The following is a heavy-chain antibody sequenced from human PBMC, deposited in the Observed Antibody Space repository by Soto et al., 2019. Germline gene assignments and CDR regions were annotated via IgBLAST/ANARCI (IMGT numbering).Heavy chain of an antibody. CDR1: GFTFSSYS. Sequence: GGSLSLSCAASGFTFSSYSMNWVRQAPGKGLEWVSSISSSSSYIYYADSVKGRFTISRDNAKNSLYLQMNSLRAEDTAVYYCARLFSDYYGMDVWGQGTTVTVSS. CDR2: ISSSSSYI. J-gene: IGHJ6*02. CDR3: ARLFSDYYGMDV. V-gene: IGHV3-21*01. D-gene: IGHD3-10*02.